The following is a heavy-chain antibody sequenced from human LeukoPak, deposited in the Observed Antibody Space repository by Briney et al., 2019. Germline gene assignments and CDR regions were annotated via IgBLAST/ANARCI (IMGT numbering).Heavy chain of an antibody. D-gene: IGHD3-22*01. J-gene: IGHJ6*02. CDR3: ARVGPVPPYRDFTMIVPGSMDV. CDR2: IYHSGST. CDR1: GGSISSSNW. V-gene: IGHV4-4*02. Sequence: PSETLSLTCAVSGGSISSSNWWSWVRQPPGKGLEWIGEIYHSGSTNYNPSLKSRVTISVDKSKNQFSLKLSSVTAADTAVYYCARVGPVPPYRDFTMIVPGSMDVWGQGTTVTVSS.